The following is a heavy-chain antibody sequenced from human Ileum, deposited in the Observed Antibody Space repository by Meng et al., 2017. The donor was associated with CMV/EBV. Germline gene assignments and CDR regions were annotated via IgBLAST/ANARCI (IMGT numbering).Heavy chain of an antibody. D-gene: IGHD6-19*01. CDR3: ASGFGSAWYGGYYLDY. Sequence: GESLKISCAASGFTFGNYWMSWVRQAPGKGLEWVANINQDGSERYYEDSVKGRFTISRDTAKDSLYLQMNSLRAEDTAVYFFASGFGSAWYGGYYLDYWGQGVLVTVSS. V-gene: IGHV3-7*01. CDR2: INQDGSER. CDR1: GFTFGNYW. J-gene: IGHJ4*02.